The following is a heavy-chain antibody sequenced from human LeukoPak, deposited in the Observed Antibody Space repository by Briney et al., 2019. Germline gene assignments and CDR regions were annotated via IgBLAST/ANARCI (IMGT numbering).Heavy chain of an antibody. Sequence: PGGSLRLSCAASGFTFSDYCMSWIRQAPGKGLEWVSYISSSGSTIYYADSVKGRFTISRDISKNTLYLEMDSLRGEDTAVYYCARAYDSSWHNFDYWGQGSLVAVSS. V-gene: IGHV3-11*04. CDR3: ARAYDSSWHNFDY. J-gene: IGHJ4*02. CDR2: ISSSGSTI. D-gene: IGHD6-13*01. CDR1: GFTFSDYC.